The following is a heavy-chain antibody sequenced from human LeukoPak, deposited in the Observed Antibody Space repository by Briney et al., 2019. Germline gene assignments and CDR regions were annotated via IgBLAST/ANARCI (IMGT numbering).Heavy chain of an antibody. CDR2: TYYKSTWHN. D-gene: IGHD3-22*01. CDR1: GDSVSANA. CDR3: VRDIVAGCDS. J-gene: IGHJ4*02. V-gene: IGHV6-1*01. Sequence: SQTLSLTCDISGDSVSANAWTWIRQSPLRGLEWLGRTYYKSTWHNEYALSLRGRITIRPDTSKNQFSLHLTPVTPDDTAVYFCVRDIVAGCDSWGQGTLVTVSS.